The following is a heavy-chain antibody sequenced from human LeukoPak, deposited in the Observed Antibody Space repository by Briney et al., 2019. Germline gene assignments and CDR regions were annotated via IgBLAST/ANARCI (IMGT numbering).Heavy chain of an antibody. Sequence: PGGSLRLSCAASGFTFSDYFMSWIRQAPGKGLEWVAVISYDGSNKYYADSVKGRFTISRDNSKNTLYLQMNSLRAEDTAVYYCARDELMGVVIAFEYWGQGTLVTVSS. J-gene: IGHJ4*02. CDR2: ISYDGSNK. V-gene: IGHV3-30-3*01. CDR3: ARDELMGVVIAFEY. CDR1: GFTFSDYF. D-gene: IGHD2-21*01.